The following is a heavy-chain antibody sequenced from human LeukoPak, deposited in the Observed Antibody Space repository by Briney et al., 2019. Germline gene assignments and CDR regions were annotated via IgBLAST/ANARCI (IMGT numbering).Heavy chain of an antibody. CDR2: ISGSGGST. D-gene: IGHD3-22*01. J-gene: IGHJ4*02. CDR1: GFTFSSYA. V-gene: IGHV3-23*01. CDR3: AKAAYYYDSSGYFPGYFDY. Sequence: GGSLRLSCAASGFTFSSYAMSWVRQAPGKGLEWVSAISGSGGSTYYADSVKGRFTISRDNSKNTLYLQMNSLRAEDTAVYYCAKAAYYYDSSGYFPGYFDYWGQGTLVTVSS.